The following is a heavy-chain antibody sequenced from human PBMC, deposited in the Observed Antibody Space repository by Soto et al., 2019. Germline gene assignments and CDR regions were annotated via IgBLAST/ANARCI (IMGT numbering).Heavy chain of an antibody. Sequence: SETLSLTCTVSGGSISSYYWSWIRQPPGKGLEWIGYIYYSGSTNYNPSLKSRVTISVDTSKNQFSLKLSSVTAADTAVYYCARDRDCTNGVCYAGNFDYWGQGTLVTVSS. V-gene: IGHV4-59*01. D-gene: IGHD2-8*01. CDR3: ARDRDCTNGVCYAGNFDY. CDR2: IYYSGST. CDR1: GGSISSYY. J-gene: IGHJ4*02.